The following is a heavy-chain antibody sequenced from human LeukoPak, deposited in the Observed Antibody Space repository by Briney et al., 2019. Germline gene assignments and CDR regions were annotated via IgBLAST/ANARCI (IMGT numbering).Heavy chain of an antibody. CDR1: GGSISSSSYY. D-gene: IGHD6-13*01. V-gene: IGHV4-39*07. CDR3: ARVSAAGDNDAFDI. J-gene: IGHJ3*02. CDR2: IYYSGST. Sequence: PSETLSLTCTVSGGSISSSSYYWDWIRQPPGKGLEWIGSIYYSGSTYYNPSLKSRVTISVDTSKNQFSLKLSSVTAADTAVYYCARVSAAGDNDAFDIWGQGTMVTVSS.